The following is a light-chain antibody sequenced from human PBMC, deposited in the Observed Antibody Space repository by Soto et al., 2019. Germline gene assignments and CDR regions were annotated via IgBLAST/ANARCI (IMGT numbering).Light chain of an antibody. CDR2: GAS. CDR3: HQYGTAPLT. V-gene: IGKV3-20*01. CDR1: QSVAANY. Sequence: EVVLPQTPGTLSLSPGERDTLSCRASQSVAANYLAWYQQKRGQAPRLLIYGASSRATGIPDRFSGSGSGTDFTLTISRLEPEDFSVYYCHQYGTAPLTFGPGTKLDIK. J-gene: IGKJ3*01.